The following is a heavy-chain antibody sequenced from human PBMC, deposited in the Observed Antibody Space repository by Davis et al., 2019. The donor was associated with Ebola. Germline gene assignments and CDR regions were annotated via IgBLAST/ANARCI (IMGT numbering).Heavy chain of an antibody. V-gene: IGHV3-30-3*01. Sequence: GESLKISCAASGFTFSSYAMHWVRQAPGKGLEWVAVISYDGGNKYYADSVKGRFTISRDNSKNTLYLQMNSLRAEDTAVYYCARAGMGATEDYYYYYGMDVWGQGTTVTVSS. J-gene: IGHJ6*02. CDR1: GFTFSSYA. CDR3: ARAGMGATEDYYYYYGMDV. D-gene: IGHD1-26*01. CDR2: ISYDGGNK.